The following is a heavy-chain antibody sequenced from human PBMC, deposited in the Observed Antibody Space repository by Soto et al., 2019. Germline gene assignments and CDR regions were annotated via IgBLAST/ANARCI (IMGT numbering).Heavy chain of an antibody. V-gene: IGHV4-31*03. Sequence: SQTLSLTCTVSGGSISSGGYYWSLIRQHPGKGLEWIGYIYYSGSTYYNPSLKSRVTISVDTSKNQFSLKLSSVTAAETAAYYCAREPPYYYDSSGSSQDYWGQGTLVTVSS. J-gene: IGHJ4*02. CDR1: GGSISSGGYY. CDR2: IYYSGST. CDR3: AREPPYYYDSSGSSQDY. D-gene: IGHD3-22*01.